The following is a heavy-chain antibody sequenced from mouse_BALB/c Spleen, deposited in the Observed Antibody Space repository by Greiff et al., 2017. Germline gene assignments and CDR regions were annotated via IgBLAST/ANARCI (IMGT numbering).Heavy chain of an antibody. CDR3: AKLYGNYLYAMDY. D-gene: IGHD2-10*02. J-gene: IGHJ4*01. CDR2: IWGGGST. CDR1: GFSLTDYG. V-gene: IGHV2-6-5*01. Sequence: VMLVESGPGLVAPSQSLSITCTVSGFSLTDYGVSWIRQPPGKGLEWLGVIWGGGSTYYNSALKSRLSISKDNSKSQVFLKMNSLQTDDTAMYYCAKLYGNYLYAMDYWGQGTSVTVSS.